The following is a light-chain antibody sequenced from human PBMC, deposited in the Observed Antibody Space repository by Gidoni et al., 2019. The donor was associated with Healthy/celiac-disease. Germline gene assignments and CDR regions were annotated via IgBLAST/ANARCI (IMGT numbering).Light chain of an antibody. Sequence: DMVMTQSPDALSVSLGERATMNCKSSPSVLYSSNNKNYLAWYQQKPGPPPKLLIYWASTRESGVPDRFSCSGSGTDFTLTLSSLQAEDGAFYDCQQYHSTPPLTFGQGTRLEIK. V-gene: IGKV4-1*01. J-gene: IGKJ5*01. CDR2: WAS. CDR3: QQYHSTPPLT. CDR1: PSVLYSSNNKNY.